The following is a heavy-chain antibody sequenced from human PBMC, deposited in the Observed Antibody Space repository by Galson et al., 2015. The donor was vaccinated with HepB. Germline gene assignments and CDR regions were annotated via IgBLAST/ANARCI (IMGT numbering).Heavy chain of an antibody. CDR1: GFTFSSYA. CDR3: AKGAGYSGNSMPAD. D-gene: IGHD4-23*01. CDR2: ISGSGSST. J-gene: IGHJ4*02. V-gene: IGHV3-23*01. Sequence: SLRLSCAASGFTFSSYAMNWVRQAPGQGLEWVSSISGSGSSTYDAASVKGRVTISRDNSKNTLYVQMNSLSVEDTAMYFCAKGAGYSGNSMPADWGQGTLVTVSS.